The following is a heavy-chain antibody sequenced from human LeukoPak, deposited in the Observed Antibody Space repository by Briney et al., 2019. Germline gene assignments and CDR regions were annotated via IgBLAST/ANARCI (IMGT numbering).Heavy chain of an antibody. D-gene: IGHD1-1*01. CDR3: AREQLSDYYYYYMDV. J-gene: IGHJ6*03. CDR1: GFTFSSYW. Sequence: GGSLRLSCAASGFTFSSYWMHWVRQAPGKGLVWVSRINTDGSSTSYADSVKGRFTISRDNAKNTLYLQMNSLRAEDMAVYYCAREQLSDYYYYYMDVWGKGTTVTVSS. CDR2: INTDGSST. V-gene: IGHV3-74*01.